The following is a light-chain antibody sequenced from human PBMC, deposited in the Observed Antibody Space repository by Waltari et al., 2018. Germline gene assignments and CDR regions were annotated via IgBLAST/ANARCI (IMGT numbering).Light chain of an antibody. CDR2: GAS. CDR3: QQYNNWPPEDT. V-gene: IGKV3-15*01. J-gene: IGKJ2*01. Sequence: EIVMTQSPATLSVSPGEGATLSCRASQSVSSNLAWYQHKPGQAPRLLIYGASTRATGIPARFSGSGSGTEFPLTISSLQSEDFAFYYCQQYNNWPPEDTFGQGTKLEIK. CDR1: QSVSSN.